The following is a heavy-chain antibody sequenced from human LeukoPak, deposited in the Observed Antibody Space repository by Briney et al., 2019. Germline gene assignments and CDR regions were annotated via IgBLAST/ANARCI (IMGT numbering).Heavy chain of an antibody. D-gene: IGHD5-12*01. CDR1: GYTFTSYG. Sequence: GVSVKVSCKASGYTFTSYGISWVRQAPGQGLEWMGWISAYNGNTNYAQKLQGRVTMTTDTSTSTAYMELRSLRSDDTAVYYCARGRSGYDFDWFDPWGQGTLVTVSS. CDR2: ISAYNGNT. J-gene: IGHJ5*02. V-gene: IGHV1-18*01. CDR3: ARGRSGYDFDWFDP.